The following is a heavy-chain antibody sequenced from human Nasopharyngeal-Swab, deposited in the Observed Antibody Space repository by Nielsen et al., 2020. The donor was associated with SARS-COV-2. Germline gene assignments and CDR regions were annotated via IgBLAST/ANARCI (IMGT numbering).Heavy chain of an antibody. J-gene: IGHJ6*02. V-gene: IGHV4-59*01. CDR2: ISYSGST. CDR3: ASLGRSYGMDV. CDR1: GDSFSSYY. Sequence: SETLSLTCTVSGDSFSSYYWNWIRQPPGKGLEWIGYISYSGSTNYNPPLKSRVTILRDTSKKQVSLRLSSVTAADTAVYYCASLGRSYGMDVWGQGTTVTVSS. D-gene: IGHD7-27*01.